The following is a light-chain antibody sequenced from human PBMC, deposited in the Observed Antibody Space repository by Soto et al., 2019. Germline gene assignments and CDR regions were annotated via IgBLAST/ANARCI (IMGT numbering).Light chain of an antibody. Sequence: DLPMTQWPSSLSASVGDRVTITCRASQSISTFLNWYQQKPGKAPNLLIYAAASLLGGVPSRFSGSGSGTDFTLTISSLQPEDFATYYCQQIYSTPLTFGGGTKVEIK. CDR3: QQIYSTPLT. J-gene: IGKJ4*01. V-gene: IGKV1-39*01. CDR2: AAA. CDR1: QSISTF.